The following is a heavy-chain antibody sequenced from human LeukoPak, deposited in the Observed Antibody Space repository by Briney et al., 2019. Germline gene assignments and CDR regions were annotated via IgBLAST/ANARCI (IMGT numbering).Heavy chain of an antibody. CDR2: ISGFNT. J-gene: IGHJ4*02. CDR3: AKEVYGDQDFDY. CDR1: GFAFSNYA. D-gene: IGHD4-17*01. V-gene: IGHV3-23*01. Sequence: PGGSLRLSCTTSGFAFSNYAMNWVRQAPGKGPEWVSGISGFNTYYADSVKGRFTISRDNSKNTLYLQMNSLRAEDTAVYYCAKEVYGDQDFDYWGQGTLVTVSS.